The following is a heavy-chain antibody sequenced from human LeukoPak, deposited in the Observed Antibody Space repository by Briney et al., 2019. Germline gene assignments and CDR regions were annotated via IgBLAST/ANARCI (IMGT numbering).Heavy chain of an antibody. V-gene: IGHV4-4*02. Sequence: PSGTLSLTCAVSGGSISSSNWWSWVRQPPGKGLEWIGEIYHSGSTNYNPSLKSRVTISVDKSKNQFSLKLSSVTAADTAVYYCARGQQLAQPTDAFDIWGQGTMVTVSS. D-gene: IGHD6-13*01. CDR3: ARGQQLAQPTDAFDI. CDR2: IYHSGST. CDR1: GGSISSSNW. J-gene: IGHJ3*02.